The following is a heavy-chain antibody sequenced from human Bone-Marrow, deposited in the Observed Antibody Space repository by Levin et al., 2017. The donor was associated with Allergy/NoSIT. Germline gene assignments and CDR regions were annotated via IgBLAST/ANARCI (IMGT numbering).Heavy chain of an antibody. CDR1: GFTFSSYA. J-gene: IGHJ4*02. D-gene: IGHD3-3*01. V-gene: IGHV3-23*01. CDR3: AKEVGEVGVPQFDY. Sequence: GGSLRLSCAASGFTFSSYAMSWVRQAPGEGLEWVSGIHGNGDHAYYADSVKGRFTIARDNSKNMVYLQMNSLRAEDTAVYYCAKEVGEVGVPQFDYWGQGALVIVSS. CDR2: IHGNGDHA.